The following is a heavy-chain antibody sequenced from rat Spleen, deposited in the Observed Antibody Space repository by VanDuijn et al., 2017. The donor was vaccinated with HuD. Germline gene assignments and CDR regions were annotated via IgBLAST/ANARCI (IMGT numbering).Heavy chain of an antibody. J-gene: IGHJ3*01. D-gene: IGHD4-3*01. CDR2: INSAGST. CDR3: ASAGYNWFAY. CDR1: GHSITSSYR. V-gene: IGHV3-3*01. Sequence: EVQLQESGPGLVKPSQSLSLTCSVTGHSITSSYRWNWIRKFPGSKLEWMGYINSAGSTNYNPSLKSRISITRDTSKNQFFLQVNSVTTEDTATYYCASAGYNWFAYWGQGTLVTVSS.